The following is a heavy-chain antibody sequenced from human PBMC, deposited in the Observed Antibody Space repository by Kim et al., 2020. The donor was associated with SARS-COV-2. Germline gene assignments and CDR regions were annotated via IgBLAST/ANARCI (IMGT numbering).Heavy chain of an antibody. CDR2: ISTSGSTI. J-gene: IGHJ3*02. V-gene: IGHV3-11*01. CDR1: GFTFSDYY. D-gene: IGHD2-8*01. CDR3: ARGDRRVSGAFDI. Sequence: GGSLRLSCAASGFTFSDYYMSWIRQAPGKGLEWISYISTSGSTIYYADSVKGRFTISRDNAKNSLYLQMNSLRAEDTAVYYCARGDRRVSGAFDIWGQGTMVTVSS.